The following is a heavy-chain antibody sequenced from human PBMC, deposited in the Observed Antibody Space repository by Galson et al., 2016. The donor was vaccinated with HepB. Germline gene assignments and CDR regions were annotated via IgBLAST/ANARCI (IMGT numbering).Heavy chain of an antibody. CDR1: GFTLSSSA. CDR3: ANIWLWAGATFDQ. J-gene: IGHJ4*02. Sequence: SLRLSCAASGFTLSSSAMTWVRQAPGRGLEWVSAITETGSFAYYADSVRGRFTLSRDTSKNTVYLQANSLTAEDTAMYYCANIWLWAGATFDQWGQGTLVTVSS. V-gene: IGHV3-23*01. D-gene: IGHD3-22*01. CDR2: ITETGSFA.